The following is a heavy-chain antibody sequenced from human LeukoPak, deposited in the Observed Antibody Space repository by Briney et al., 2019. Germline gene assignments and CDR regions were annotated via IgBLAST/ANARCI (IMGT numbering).Heavy chain of an antibody. J-gene: IGHJ3*02. V-gene: IGHV5-51*01. D-gene: IGHD3-22*01. CDR2: IYVGDSDT. CDR3: ASPSSGHAFDI. CDR1: GYSFNTYW. Sequence: TGESLKIPCKGSGYSFNTYWIGWVRQMPGKGLEWMGLIYVGDSDTRYSPSFQGQVTISADKSIGTAYLQWSSLKASDTAMYYCASPSSGHAFDIWGQGTMVTVSS.